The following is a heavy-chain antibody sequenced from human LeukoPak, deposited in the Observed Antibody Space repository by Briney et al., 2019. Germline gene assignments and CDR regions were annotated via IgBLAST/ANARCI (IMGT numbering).Heavy chain of an antibody. D-gene: IGHD2-15*01. J-gene: IGHJ6*02. V-gene: IGHV3-11*01. Sequence: GGSLRLSCAASGFTFSDYYMSWIRQAPGKGLEWVSYISSSGSTIYYADSVKGRFTIPRDNAKNSLYLQMNSLRAEDTAVYYCARDATSYYYGMDVWGQGTTVTVSS. CDR1: GFTFSDYY. CDR3: ARDATSYYYGMDV. CDR2: ISSSGSTI.